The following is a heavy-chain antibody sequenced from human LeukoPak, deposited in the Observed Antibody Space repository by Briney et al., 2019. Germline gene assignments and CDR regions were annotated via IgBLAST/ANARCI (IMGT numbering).Heavy chain of an antibody. V-gene: IGHV3-48*01. J-gene: IGHJ4*02. CDR2: ISSSSSTI. CDR3: ARWDKSFYCSSTSCPDY. Sequence: GGSLRLSCSASGFTFSSYSMNWVRQAPGKGLEWVSYISSSSSTIYYTDSVKGRFTISRDNAKNSLYLQMNSLRAEDTAVYYCARWDKSFYCSSTSCPDYWGQGTLVTVSS. CDR1: GFTFSSYS. D-gene: IGHD2-2*01.